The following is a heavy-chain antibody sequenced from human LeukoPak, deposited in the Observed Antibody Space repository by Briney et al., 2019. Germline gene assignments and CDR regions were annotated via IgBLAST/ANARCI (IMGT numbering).Heavy chain of an antibody. CDR2: INLNSGGT. V-gene: IGHV1-2*04. CDR1: GYTFTGYC. CDR3: ARDLRLVAVAGAPIYGMDV. J-gene: IGHJ6*02. Sequence: ASVKVSCKSSGYTFTGYCMHWVWQPHGQGHEWVGWINLNSGGTNHAQNLQGSVTMTTDTSISTAYMELSRLRSDDTAVYYCARDLRLVAVAGAPIYGMDVWGQGTTVTVYS. D-gene: IGHD6-19*01.